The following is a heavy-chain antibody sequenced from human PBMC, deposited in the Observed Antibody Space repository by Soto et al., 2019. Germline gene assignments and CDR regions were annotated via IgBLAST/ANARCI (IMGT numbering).Heavy chain of an antibody. CDR1: GGTFSSYT. D-gene: IGHD6-13*01. CDR3: GKRIAAAATDPNYYYYGMDV. J-gene: IGHJ6*02. Sequence: SVKVSCKASGGTFSSYTISWVRQAPGQGLEWMGRIIPILGIANYAQKFQGRVTITADKSTSTAYMELSSLRSEDTAVYYCGKRIAAAATDPNYYYYGMDVWGQGTTVTVSS. V-gene: IGHV1-69*02. CDR2: IIPILGIA.